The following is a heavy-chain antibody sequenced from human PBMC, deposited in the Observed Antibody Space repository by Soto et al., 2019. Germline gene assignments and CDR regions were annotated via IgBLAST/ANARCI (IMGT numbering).Heavy chain of an antibody. Sequence: EVQLVESGGGLVEPGGSLRLSGAASGFTFSDHYMDWVHQAPGKGLEWIGRVRNKANSYTTEYAASVRGRFTVSRDDSKNSLYLQMNSLKTEYTAMYYCVRNLASGGTYYFDYWGQGTLVTVSS. D-gene: IGHD2-15*01. CDR2: VRNKANSYTT. V-gene: IGHV3-72*01. CDR1: GFTFSDHY. CDR3: VRNLASGGTYYFDY. J-gene: IGHJ4*02.